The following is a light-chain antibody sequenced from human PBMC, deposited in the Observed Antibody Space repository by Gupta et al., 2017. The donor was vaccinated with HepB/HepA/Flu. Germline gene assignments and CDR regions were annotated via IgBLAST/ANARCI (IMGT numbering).Light chain of an antibody. CDR3: NSRDSSGDHP. V-gene: IGLV3-19*01. CDR1: SLRSYY. J-gene: IGLJ2*01. Sequence: SSTLTQDPAVSVALGQTVRITCQGDSLRSYYASWYQQKPGQAPVLVIYGRNNRPSGIPDRFSGSRSGNTASLTXTXDQAEDXGDYYCNSRDSSGDHPFGGGTKLTVL. CDR2: GRN.